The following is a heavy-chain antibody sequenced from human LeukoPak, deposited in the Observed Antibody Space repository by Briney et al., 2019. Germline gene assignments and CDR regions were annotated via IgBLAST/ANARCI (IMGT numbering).Heavy chain of an antibody. D-gene: IGHD6-19*01. CDR2: IYTSGST. CDR3: ARARGIAVAGRPWDGNWFDP. J-gene: IGHJ5*02. CDR1: GGSISSGSYY. Sequence: SQTLSLTCTVSGGSISSGSYYWSWIRQPAGKGLEWIGRIYTSGSTNYNPSLKSRVTISVDTSKNQFSLKLSSVTAADTAVYYCARARGIAVAGRPWDGNWFDPWGQGTLVTVSS. V-gene: IGHV4-61*02.